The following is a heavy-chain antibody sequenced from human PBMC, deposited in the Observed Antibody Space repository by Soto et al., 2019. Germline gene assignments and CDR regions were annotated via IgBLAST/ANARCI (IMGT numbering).Heavy chain of an antibody. D-gene: IGHD2-21*01. J-gene: IGHJ4*02. V-gene: IGHV1-18*01. CDR1: GYTFTRYG. CDR3: ARVYVVRCFDY. Sequence: XSVKVSCKASGYTFTRYGISWVRQAPGQGLEWMGWXSAYNXNQNYEKKLQXXVTLTTDXXXSKDYMEMRSLRSDDTAVYYCARVYVVRCFDYWGQGTLVTVSS. CDR2: XSAYNXNQ.